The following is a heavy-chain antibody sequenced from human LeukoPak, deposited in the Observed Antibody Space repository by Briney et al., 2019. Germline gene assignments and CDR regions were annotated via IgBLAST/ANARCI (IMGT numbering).Heavy chain of an antibody. Sequence: ASVKVSCKASGYTFTGYYMHWVRQAPGQGLEWMGWINPNSGGTNYAQKFQGRVTMTRDTPISTAYMELSRLRSDDTAVYYCAREGITVTTAIDYWGQGTLVTVSS. CDR3: AREGITVTTAIDY. CDR2: INPNSGGT. CDR1: GYTFTGYY. J-gene: IGHJ4*02. D-gene: IGHD4-17*01. V-gene: IGHV1-2*02.